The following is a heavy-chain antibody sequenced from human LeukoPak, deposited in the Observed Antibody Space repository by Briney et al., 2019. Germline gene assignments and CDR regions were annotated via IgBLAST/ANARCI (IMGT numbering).Heavy chain of an antibody. J-gene: IGHJ4*02. CDR1: GGTFSSYA. V-gene: IGHV1-8*02. D-gene: IGHD3-22*01. CDR2: MNPNSGNT. CDR3: ARGGVHYYDSSGYSLDY. Sequence: PWASVKVSCKASGGTFSSYAINWVRQATGQGLEWMGWMNPNSGNTGYAQKFQGRVTMTRNTSISTAYMELSSLRSEDTAVYYCARGGVHYYDSSGYSLDYWGQGTLVTVSS.